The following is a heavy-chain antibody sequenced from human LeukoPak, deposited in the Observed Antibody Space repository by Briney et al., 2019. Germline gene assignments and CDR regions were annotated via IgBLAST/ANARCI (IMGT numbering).Heavy chain of an antibody. Sequence: GGSLRLSCAASGFTFSSYAMSWVRQAPGKGLEWVSVISGSGGNTYYADSVKGRFTISRDNSKNTLYLQMNSLRAEDTAVYYCAKAEPDSSAPPLDYWGQGTLVTVSS. D-gene: IGHD1-14*01. CDR2: ISGSGGNT. CDR3: AKAEPDSSAPPLDY. J-gene: IGHJ4*02. CDR1: GFTFSSYA. V-gene: IGHV3-23*01.